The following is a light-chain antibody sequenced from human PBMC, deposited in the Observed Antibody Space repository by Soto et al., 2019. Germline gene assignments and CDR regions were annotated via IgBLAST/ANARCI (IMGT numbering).Light chain of an antibody. CDR2: DVS. J-gene: IGLJ3*02. CDR1: SSDVGGYNY. Sequence: QSALTQPRSVSGSPGQSVTISCTGTSSDVGGYNYVSWYQQHPGKAPKLMIYDVSKRPSGVPDRFSGSKSGNTASLTISGLQAEDEADYYCGTWDKSLSAGVFGGGTKLTVL. V-gene: IGLV2-11*01. CDR3: GTWDKSLSAGV.